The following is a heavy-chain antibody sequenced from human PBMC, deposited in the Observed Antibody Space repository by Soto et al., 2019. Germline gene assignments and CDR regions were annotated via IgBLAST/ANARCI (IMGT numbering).Heavy chain of an antibody. D-gene: IGHD5-18*01. J-gene: IGHJ4*02. V-gene: IGHV4-61*01. Sequence: SETLSLTCTVSGGSVSSGSYYWSWIRQPPGKGVEWIGYIYYSGSTNYNPSLKSRVTISVDTYKNQFSLKLSSVTAADTAVYYCARVLRTAMVTVPFYDYWGQGTLVTVSS. CDR1: GGSVSSGSYY. CDR2: IYYSGST. CDR3: ARVLRTAMVTVPFYDY.